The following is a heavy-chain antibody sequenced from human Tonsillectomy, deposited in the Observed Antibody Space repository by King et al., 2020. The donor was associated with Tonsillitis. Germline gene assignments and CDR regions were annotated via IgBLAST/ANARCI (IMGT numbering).Heavy chain of an antibody. D-gene: IGHD4-23*01. CDR2: ISGDGGST. J-gene: IGHJ3*02. CDR1: GFTFDDYA. V-gene: IGHV3-43*02. Sequence: VQLVESGGGVVQPGGSLRLSCTASGFTFDDYAMHWVRQAPGKGLEWVSLISGDGGSTYYADSVKGRFSISRDNSKNSLYLQMNSLRTEDTALYYCAQAPGRWLLDIWGQGTMVTVSS. CDR3: AQAPGRWLLDI.